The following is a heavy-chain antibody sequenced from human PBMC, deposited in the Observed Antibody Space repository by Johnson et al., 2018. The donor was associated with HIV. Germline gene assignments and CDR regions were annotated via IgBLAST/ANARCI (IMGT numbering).Heavy chain of an antibody. J-gene: IGHJ3*02. V-gene: IGHV3-30-3*01. CDR1: GFTFSSYA. Sequence: QVQLVESGGGLVQPGGSLRLSCAASGFTFSSYAMHWVRQAPGKGLEWVAVISYDGSNKYYPNSLKGRFTISRDNSKNTLYLQMNSLRAEDTAVYYCARGITMIVVVKGDAFDIWGQGTMVTVSS. CDR3: ARGITMIVVVKGDAFDI. D-gene: IGHD3-22*01. CDR2: ISYDGSNK.